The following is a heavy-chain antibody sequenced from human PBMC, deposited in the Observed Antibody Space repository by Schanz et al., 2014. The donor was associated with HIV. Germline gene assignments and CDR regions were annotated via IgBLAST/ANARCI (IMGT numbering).Heavy chain of an antibody. CDR3: AKEGYGEGYYGMDV. Sequence: QVQLVESGGGVVQPGRSLRLSCAASGFIFSDYYMSWIRQAPGKGLEWVSYISGSGNTIYYADSVKGRFTISRDNAKNSLSLQMNSLRAEDTAVYYCAKEGYGEGYYGMDVWGQGTTVTVSS. J-gene: IGHJ6*02. V-gene: IGHV3-11*01. D-gene: IGHD4-17*01. CDR2: ISGSGNTI. CDR1: GFIFSDYY.